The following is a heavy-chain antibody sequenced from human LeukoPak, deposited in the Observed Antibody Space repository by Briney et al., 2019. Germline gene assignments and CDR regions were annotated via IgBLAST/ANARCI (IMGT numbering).Heavy chain of an antibody. J-gene: IGHJ2*01. CDR3: ARDFWSADWYFDL. CDR2: IKEDGSEN. D-gene: IGHD2-8*02. Sequence: GGSLRLSCAASGFTFSNYWMSWVRQVPGKGLEWVANIKEDGSENYYGDSVKGRFTISRDNAKNSLYLEMNSPRGEDTAVYYCARDFWSADWYFDLWGRGTLVTVSS. V-gene: IGHV3-7*01. CDR1: GFTFSNYW.